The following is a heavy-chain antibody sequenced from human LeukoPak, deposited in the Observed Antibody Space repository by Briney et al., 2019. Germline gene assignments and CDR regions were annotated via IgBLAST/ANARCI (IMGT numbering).Heavy chain of an antibody. D-gene: IGHD3-10*01. Sequence: GRSLRLSCAASGFTFSSYDMHWVRQSPGKGLEWVAVISYDGSRKHYGDSVQGRFSISRDNSKNTLYLQMNSLRAEDTAVYYCVKDRLGEAYGMDVWGEGTTVTVSS. CDR1: GFTFSSYD. J-gene: IGHJ6*04. CDR2: ISYDGSRK. V-gene: IGHV3-30*18. CDR3: VKDRLGEAYGMDV.